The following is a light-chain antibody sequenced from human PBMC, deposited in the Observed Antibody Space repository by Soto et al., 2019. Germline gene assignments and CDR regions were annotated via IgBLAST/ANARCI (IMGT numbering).Light chain of an antibody. Sequence: QSVLTQPPSASGTPGLGGTISCSGSSSNIGTNSVDWYQQVPGAAHDLLIHTNNQRPSGVTDRFSASQSGASASLALRALQSQDEAASYCAAWDDILKAYVFGTGTKVTVL. CDR3: AAWDDILKAYV. CDR1: SSNIGTNS. J-gene: IGLJ1*01. CDR2: TNN. V-gene: IGLV1-44*01.